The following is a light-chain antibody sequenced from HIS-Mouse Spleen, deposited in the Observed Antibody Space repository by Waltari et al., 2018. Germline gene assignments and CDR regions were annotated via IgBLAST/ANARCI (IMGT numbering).Light chain of an antibody. Sequence: QSALTQPASVSGSPGQSITISCTGTSSHGGGYNYVPWYQQHPGKAPKLMIYDVSNRPSGVSNRFSGSKSGNTASLTISGLQAEDEADYYCSSYTSSSTEVFGGGTKLTVL. V-gene: IGLV2-14*03. CDR1: SSHGGGYNY. CDR3: SSYTSSSTEV. CDR2: DVS. J-gene: IGLJ2*01.